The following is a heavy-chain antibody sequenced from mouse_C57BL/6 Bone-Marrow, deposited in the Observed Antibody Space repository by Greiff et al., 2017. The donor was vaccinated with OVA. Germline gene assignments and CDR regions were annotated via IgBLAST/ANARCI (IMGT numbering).Heavy chain of an antibody. D-gene: IGHD2-5*01. CDR1: GYSFTDYN. J-gene: IGHJ4*01. CDR3: ARSYYSNYVLYYYAMDY. V-gene: IGHV1-39*01. CDR2: INPNYGTT. Sequence: EVQLQQSGPELVKPGASVKISCKASGYSFTDYNMNWVKQSNGTSLEWIGVINPNYGTTSYNQKFKGKATLTVDQSSSTAYMQLNSLTSEDSAVYYCARSYYSNYVLYYYAMDYWGQGTSVTVSS.